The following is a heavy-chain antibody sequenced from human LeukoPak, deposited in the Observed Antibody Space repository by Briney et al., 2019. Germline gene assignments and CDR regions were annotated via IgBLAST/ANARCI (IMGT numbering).Heavy chain of an antibody. D-gene: IGHD2-2*01. CDR1: GGSFSDYC. V-gene: IGHV4-34*01. CDR2: INHSGSI. J-gene: IGHJ4*02. Sequence: PSETLSLTCTVYGGSFSDYCWSWIRQSPGKGLEWIGEINHSGSINYNPSLKSRVTISVDTSKKQFSLKLTSVTAADTAVYYCTRGMPETVFDSWGQGTLVTVSS. CDR3: TRGMPETVFDS.